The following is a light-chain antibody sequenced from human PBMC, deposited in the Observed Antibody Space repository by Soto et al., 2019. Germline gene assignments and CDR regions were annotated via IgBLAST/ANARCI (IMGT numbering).Light chain of an antibody. CDR3: ATWESSLSIGV. CDR1: SSNIGTNF. J-gene: IGLJ2*01. V-gene: IGLV1-51*01. Sequence: QSVLTQPPSVSAAPGQKVTISCSGSSSNIGTNFVSWYQQLPGTAPKLLIYDNNTRPSGIPDRSSGSKSGTAATLGITGLQSGDEADYYCATWESSLSIGVFGGGTKLTVL. CDR2: DNN.